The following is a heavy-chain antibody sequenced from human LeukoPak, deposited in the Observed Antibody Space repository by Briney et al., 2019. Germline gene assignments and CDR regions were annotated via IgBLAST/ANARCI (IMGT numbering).Heavy chain of an antibody. J-gene: IGHJ5*02. CDR3: ARGLGSTGSEGDNWFGP. Sequence: ASVTVSCKPSGYTFSRYDIHWVRQATGQGLEWMGWMNPNSGNTGYAQKFQGRVTLTRNASINTAYMDLSSLTSEDTAVYYCARGLGSTGSEGDNWFGPWGQGTLVTVSS. CDR1: GYTFSRYD. D-gene: IGHD6-25*01. V-gene: IGHV1-8*03. CDR2: MNPNSGNT.